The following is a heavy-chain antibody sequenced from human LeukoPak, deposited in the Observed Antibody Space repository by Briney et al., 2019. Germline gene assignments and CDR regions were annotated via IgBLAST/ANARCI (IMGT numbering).Heavy chain of an antibody. Sequence: ASVKVSCKASGYTFTGYYMHWVRQAPGQGLEWMGWINPNSGGTNYAQKFQGRVTMTRDTSISTAYVELSRLRSDDTAVYYCARDLTRNYYDSSGYPEEDYWGQGTLVTVSS. CDR1: GYTFTGYY. V-gene: IGHV1-2*02. CDR2: INPNSGGT. D-gene: IGHD3-22*01. J-gene: IGHJ4*02. CDR3: ARDLTRNYYDSSGYPEEDY.